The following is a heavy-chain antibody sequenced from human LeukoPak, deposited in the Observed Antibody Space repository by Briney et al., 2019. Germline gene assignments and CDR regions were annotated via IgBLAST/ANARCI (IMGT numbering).Heavy chain of an antibody. CDR3: ARDPGRRGFIPTLPAY. Sequence: PGGSLRLSCAASGFTFSSYGMHWVRQAPGKGLEWVAVIWYDGSNKYYADSVKGRFTISRDNSKNTLYLQMNSLRAEDTAVYYWARDPGRRGFIPTLPAYWGQGPLVTVSS. CDR2: IWYDGSNK. D-gene: IGHD3-10*01. CDR1: GFTFSSYG. V-gene: IGHV3-33*01. J-gene: IGHJ4*02.